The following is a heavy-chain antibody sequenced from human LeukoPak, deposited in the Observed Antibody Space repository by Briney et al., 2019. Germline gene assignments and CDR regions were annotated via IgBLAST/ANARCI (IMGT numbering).Heavy chain of an antibody. J-gene: IGHJ6*03. V-gene: IGHV1-69*13. Sequence: GASLRLSCKASGGTFSSSAFSWVRQAPGQALEWMGGFIPLLRAANYAQYFQGRVKITADESTTTAYMQLTSLRSEDTAVYFCARAITIGQPPYYYYMDVWGKGTAVTVSS. CDR1: GGTFSSSA. D-gene: IGHD3-10*01. CDR3: ARAITIGQPPYYYYMDV. CDR2: FIPLLRAA.